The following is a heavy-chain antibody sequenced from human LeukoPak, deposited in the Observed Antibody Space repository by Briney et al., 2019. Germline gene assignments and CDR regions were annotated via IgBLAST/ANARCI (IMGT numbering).Heavy chain of an antibody. CDR2: IKQDGSEK. J-gene: IGHJ4*02. CDR3: ARDRGYFDS. V-gene: IGHV3-7*01. CDR1: DYW. Sequence: PGGSLRLSCTASDYWMTWVRQAPGKGLEWVANIKQDGSEKYYLDSLKGRFTISRDNARNSLYLQMDSLRAEDTAVYYCARDRGYFDSWGQGTLVTVSS.